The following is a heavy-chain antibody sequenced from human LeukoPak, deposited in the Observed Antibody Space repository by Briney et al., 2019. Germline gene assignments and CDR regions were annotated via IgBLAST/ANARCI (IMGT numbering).Heavy chain of an antibody. D-gene: IGHD2-8*01. CDR2: INHSGST. CDR1: GGSISSSSYY. CDR3: ARGYAITMLKYYFDY. Sequence: SETLSLTCTVSGGSISSSSYYWGWIRQPPGKGLEWIGEINHSGSTNFNPSLKSRVTISVDTSKNQFSLKVTSVTAADTAVYYCARGYAITMLKYYFDYWGQGILVTVSS. V-gene: IGHV4-39*07. J-gene: IGHJ4*02.